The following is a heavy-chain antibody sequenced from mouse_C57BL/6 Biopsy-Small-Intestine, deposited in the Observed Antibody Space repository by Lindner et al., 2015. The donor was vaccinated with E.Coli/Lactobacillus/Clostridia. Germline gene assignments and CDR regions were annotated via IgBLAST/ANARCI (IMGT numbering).Heavy chain of an antibody. Sequence: VQLQESGPVLVKPGASVKMSCKASGYTFTDYYMNWVKQSHGKSLEWIGVINPYNGGTSYNQKFKGKATLTVDKSSSTAYMELNSLTSEDSAVYYCARGSSRDYWYFDVWGTGTTVTVSS. V-gene: IGHV1-19*01. CDR3: ARGSSRDYWYFDV. CDR2: INPYNGGT. CDR1: GYTFTDYY. J-gene: IGHJ1*03. D-gene: IGHD3-3*01.